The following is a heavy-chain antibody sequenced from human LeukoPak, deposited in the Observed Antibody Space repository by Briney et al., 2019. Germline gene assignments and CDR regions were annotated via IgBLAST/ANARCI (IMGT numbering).Heavy chain of an antibody. V-gene: IGHV3-21*01. J-gene: IGHJ6*03. Sequence: GGSLRLSCEASGFTFNTYSMNWARQAPGKGLEWVSSIDSSGGYMFYADSVKGRFTISRDNAKNSLYLQMNSLRAEDTAVYYCAREVYYYYYMDVWGKGTTVTISS. CDR1: GFTFNTYS. CDR3: AREVYYYYYMDV. CDR2: IDSSGGYM.